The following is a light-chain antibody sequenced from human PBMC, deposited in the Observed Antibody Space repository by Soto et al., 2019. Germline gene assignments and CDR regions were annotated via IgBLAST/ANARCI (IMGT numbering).Light chain of an antibody. V-gene: IGKV3-11*01. CDR3: QQRSDWPPT. CDR2: DTS. Sequence: EIVLTQFTGTLSLSPGERATLSCRASQSVGSYLAWFQQTPGQAPRLLIYDTSNRATGIPARFSGSGSGTDFTLTISSLETEDFAVYYCQQRSDWPPTFGQGTNVDI. J-gene: IGKJ1*01. CDR1: QSVGSY.